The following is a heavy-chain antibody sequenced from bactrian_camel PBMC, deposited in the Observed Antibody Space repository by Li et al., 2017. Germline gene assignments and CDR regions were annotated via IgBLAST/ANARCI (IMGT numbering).Heavy chain of an antibody. D-gene: IGHD5*01. J-gene: IGHJ4*01. CDR2: INASGSST. CDR1: GTTDSTYC. Sequence: QVQLVESGGGSVQSGGSRRLSCETSGTTDSTYCTAWFRQAPGEEREGVAGINASGSSTYYHDSVKGRFTISQDNAKNTVYLQMNRLKTEDTAMHYCAKETYGLPSDWGQGTQVTVS. CDR3: AKETYGLPSD. V-gene: IGHV3S1*01.